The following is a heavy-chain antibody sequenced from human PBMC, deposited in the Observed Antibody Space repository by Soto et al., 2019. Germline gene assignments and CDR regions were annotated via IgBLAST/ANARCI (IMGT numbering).Heavy chain of an antibody. V-gene: IGHV4-39*01. Sequence: QLQLQESGPGLVKPSETLSLTCTVSGGSISSSSYYWGWIRQPPGKGLEWIGSIYYSGSTYYNPSLKSRVTISVDTSKNQFSLKLSSVTAADTAVYYCARRPQDIMWVVGYYYYGMDVWGQGTTVTVSS. J-gene: IGHJ6*02. D-gene: IGHD3-16*01. CDR2: IYYSGST. CDR1: GGSISSSSYY. CDR3: ARRPQDIMWVVGYYYYGMDV.